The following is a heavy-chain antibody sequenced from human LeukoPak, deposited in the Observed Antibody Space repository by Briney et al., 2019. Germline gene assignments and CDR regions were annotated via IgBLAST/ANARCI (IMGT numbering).Heavy chain of an antibody. D-gene: IGHD3-10*01. CDR3: AKEGIWFGELPFDY. J-gene: IGHJ4*02. CDR2: ISGSGGST. V-gene: IGHV3-23*01. Sequence: GGSLRLSCAASGFTFSSYAMSWVRQAPGKGLEGVSAISGSGGSTYYADSVKGRFTISRDNSKNTLYLQMNSLRAEDTAVYYWAKEGIWFGELPFDYWGQGTLVTVSS. CDR1: GFTFSSYA.